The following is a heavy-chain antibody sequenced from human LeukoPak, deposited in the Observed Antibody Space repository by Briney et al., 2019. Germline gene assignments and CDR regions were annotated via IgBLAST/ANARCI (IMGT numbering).Heavy chain of an antibody. Sequence: PSETLSLTCAVYGGSFSGYYWSWIRQPPGKGLEWIGEINHSGSTNYNPSLKSRVTISVDTSKNQFSLKLSSVTAADTAVYYCARRLLPYVWGSYRYRGYFDYWGQGTLVTVSS. CDR2: INHSGST. CDR1: GGSFSGYY. CDR3: ARRLLPYVWGSYRYRGYFDY. J-gene: IGHJ4*02. V-gene: IGHV4-34*01. D-gene: IGHD3-16*02.